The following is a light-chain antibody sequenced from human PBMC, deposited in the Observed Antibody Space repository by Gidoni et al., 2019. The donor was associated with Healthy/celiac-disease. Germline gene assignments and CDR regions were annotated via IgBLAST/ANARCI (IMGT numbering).Light chain of an antibody. V-gene: IGLV6-57*03. J-gene: IGLJ3*02. CDR3: QSYDSSNLWV. CDR2: EDN. Sequence: NFMLTQPHSVSQSPGKTVTIPCTRSSGSIASNYVQWYQQRPVSAPTTVIYEDNQRPSGVPDRFSGSIDSSSNSASLTIPGLKTEDEADYYCQSYDSSNLWVFGGGTKLTVL. CDR1: SGSIASNY.